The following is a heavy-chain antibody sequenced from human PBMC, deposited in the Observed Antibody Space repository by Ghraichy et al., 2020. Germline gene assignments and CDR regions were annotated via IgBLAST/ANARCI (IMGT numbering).Heavy chain of an antibody. V-gene: IGHV4-39*07. J-gene: IGHJ4*02. CDR1: GDSMTRRSYY. Sequence: SETLSLTCTVSGDSMTRRSYYWGWIRPSPGRGLEWIGNIHNDGRTYYSASLKGRITISVDTSKNYFSLKLNTLTAADTAMYYCATARGAYYGPRDYWGQGTMVTGPS. CDR3: ATARGAYYGPRDY. D-gene: IGHD3-10*01. CDR2: IHNDGRT.